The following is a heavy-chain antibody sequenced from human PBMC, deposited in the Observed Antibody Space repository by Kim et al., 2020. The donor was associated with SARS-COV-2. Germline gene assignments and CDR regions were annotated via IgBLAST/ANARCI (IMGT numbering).Heavy chain of an antibody. CDR2: IYPGDSDS. Sequence: GESLKISCKTSGYTFTNYWIGWVRQMPGEGLEWMGNIYPGDSDSKYSPSFQGQASFSVDKSISTAYLHWSSLRASDTAIYYCARHIAGTTTDYYYYGMDV. V-gene: IGHV5-51*01. CDR3: ARHIAGTTTDYYYYGMDV. CDR1: GYTFTNYW. J-gene: IGHJ6*01. D-gene: IGHD1-7*01.